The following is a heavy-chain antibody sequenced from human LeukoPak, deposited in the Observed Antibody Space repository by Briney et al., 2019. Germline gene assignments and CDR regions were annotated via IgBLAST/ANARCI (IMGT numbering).Heavy chain of an antibody. J-gene: IGHJ4*02. CDR3: ARAGDSSSWYLKAPFDY. CDR1: GFTFSDYY. D-gene: IGHD6-13*01. CDR2: ISSSGSTI. V-gene: IGHV3-11*04. Sequence: GALRLSCAASGFTFSDYYMSWIRQAPGKGLEWVSYISSSGSTIYYADSVKGRFTISRDNAKNSLYLQMNSLRAEDTAVYYCARAGDSSSWYLKAPFDYWGQGTLVTVSS.